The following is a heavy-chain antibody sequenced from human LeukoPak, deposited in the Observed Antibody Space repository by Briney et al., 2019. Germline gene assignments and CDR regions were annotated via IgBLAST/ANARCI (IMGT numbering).Heavy chain of an antibody. D-gene: IGHD3-10*01. J-gene: IGHJ4*02. V-gene: IGHV3-48*01. CDR3: ARDVVRGVFDY. CDR1: GFTFSTYS. CDR2: ISSGSSTI. Sequence: GGSLRLSCAASGFTFSTYSMDWVRQAPGKGLEWVSYISSGSSTIYYADSVKGRFTISRDNAKNSLYLQMNSLRAEDTAVYYCARDVVRGVFDYWGQGTLVTVSS.